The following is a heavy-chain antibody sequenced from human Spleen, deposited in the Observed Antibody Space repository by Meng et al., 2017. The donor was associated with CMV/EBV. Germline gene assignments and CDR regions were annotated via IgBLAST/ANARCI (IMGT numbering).Heavy chain of an antibody. Sequence: GESLKISCATSGFTFSSHAMSWVRQAPGKGLEWVSAISGSGGNTYYADSVKGRFTISRDNAKKSLYLQMNSLRAEDTAVYYCATNYDFFSGYSHQFYYGMDVWGQGTTVTVSS. V-gene: IGHV3-23*01. CDR1: GFTFSSHA. J-gene: IGHJ6*02. CDR2: ISGSGGNT. CDR3: ATNYDFFSGYSHQFYYGMDV. D-gene: IGHD3-3*01.